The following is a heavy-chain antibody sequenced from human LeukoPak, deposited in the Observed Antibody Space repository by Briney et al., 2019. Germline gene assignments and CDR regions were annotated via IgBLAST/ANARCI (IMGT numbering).Heavy chain of an antibody. D-gene: IGHD5-12*01. J-gene: IGHJ4*02. CDR2: ISSSSSTI. CDR1: GFTFSSYA. Sequence: PGGSLRLSCAASGFTFSSYAMSWVRQAPGKGLEWVSYISSSSSTIYYADSVKGRFTISRDNAKNSLYLQMNSLRAEDTAVYYCARESDIVATGFDYWGQGTLVTVSS. CDR3: ARESDIVATGFDY. V-gene: IGHV3-48*01.